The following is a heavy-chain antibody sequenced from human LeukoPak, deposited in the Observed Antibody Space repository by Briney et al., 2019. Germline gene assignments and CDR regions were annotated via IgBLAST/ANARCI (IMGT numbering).Heavy chain of an antibody. V-gene: IGHV4-4*02. CDR3: ARKPNYYDSSGYQPQYFDY. D-gene: IGHD3-22*01. J-gene: IGHJ4*02. CDR2: INHSGST. CDR1: GDSISSSNW. Sequence: KPSETLSLTCTVSGDSISSSNWWTWVRQSPGKGLEWIGEINHSGSTNYNPSLKSRVTISVDTSKNQFSLKLSSVTAADTAVYYCARKPNYYDSSGYQPQYFDYWGQGTLVTVSS.